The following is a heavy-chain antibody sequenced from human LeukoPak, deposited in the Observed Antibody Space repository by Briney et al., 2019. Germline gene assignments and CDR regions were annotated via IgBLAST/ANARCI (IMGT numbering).Heavy chain of an antibody. V-gene: IGHV3-23*01. CDR1: GFTVGRNY. CDR3: AKDLYGVPH. CDR2: ISGSGGST. Sequence: PGGSLRLSCTASGFTVGRNYMSWVRQAPGKGLEWVSAISGSGGSTYYADSVKGRFTISRDNSKNTLYLQMNSLRAEDTAVYYCAKDLYGVPHWGQGTLVTVSS. J-gene: IGHJ4*02. D-gene: IGHD4-17*01.